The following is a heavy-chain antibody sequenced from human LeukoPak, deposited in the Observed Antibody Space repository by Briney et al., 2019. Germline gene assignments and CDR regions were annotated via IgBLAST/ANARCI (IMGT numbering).Heavy chain of an antibody. D-gene: IGHD2-8*01. CDR1: GYRFTSYW. CDR3: ARHMGVWVFDY. Sequence: GESLKISCKGSGYRFTSYWIGWVRQMPGKGLEWMGIIYPGDSDTRYSPSFQGQVTISADKSTTTAYLQWSSLKASDTAMYYCARHMGVWVFDYWGQGTLVTVSS. CDR2: IYPGDSDT. J-gene: IGHJ4*02. V-gene: IGHV5-51*01.